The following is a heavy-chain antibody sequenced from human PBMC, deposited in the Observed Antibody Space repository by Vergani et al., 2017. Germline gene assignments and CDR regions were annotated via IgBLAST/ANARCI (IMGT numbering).Heavy chain of an antibody. Sequence: EVQLVESGGGIVKPGGSLRLSCVASGFSFRNAWMNWVRRTPGKGLEWVGRIKSTFDRGTTDYAAAVKGRFTISRDDFKNTLFLQMNGLKTEDIGVYYCTTDPRYCGDGSCYWLRDHHYYGMDVWGQGTTVTVSS. CDR2: IKSTFDRGTT. V-gene: IGHV3-15*07. CDR1: GFSFRNAW. J-gene: IGHJ6*02. CDR3: TTDPRYCGDGSCYWLRDHHYYGMDV. D-gene: IGHD2-21*01.